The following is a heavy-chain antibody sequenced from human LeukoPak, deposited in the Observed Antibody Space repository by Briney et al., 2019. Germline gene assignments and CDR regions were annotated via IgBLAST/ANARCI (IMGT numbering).Heavy chain of an antibody. D-gene: IGHD6-13*01. CDR2: IYSGGST. CDR3: AIDRDHSNNWYIFLDY. V-gene: IGHV3-66*01. Sequence: GGSLRLSCAASGFTVSSDYMSWVRQAPGKGLEWVSDIYSGGSTYYADSVKGRFTISRDNSKNTLYLQMKSLRDEDTAVYYCAIDRDHSNNWYIFLDYWGQGTLVTVSS. CDR1: GFTVSSDY. J-gene: IGHJ4*02.